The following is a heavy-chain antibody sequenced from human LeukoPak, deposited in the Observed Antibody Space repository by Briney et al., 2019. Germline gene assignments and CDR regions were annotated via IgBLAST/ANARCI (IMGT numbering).Heavy chain of an antibody. CDR1: GFTFSNAW. D-gene: IGHD3-22*01. CDR3: TTEYYYDSSAVGYYFDY. Sequence: GGSLRLSCAASGFTFSNAWMSWVRQAPGKGLEWVGRIKSKTDGGTTDYAAPVKGRFTISRDDSKNTLYLQMNSLKTEDTAVYYCTTEYYYDSSAVGYYFDYWGQGTLVTVFS. J-gene: IGHJ4*02. V-gene: IGHV3-15*01. CDR2: IKSKTDGGTT.